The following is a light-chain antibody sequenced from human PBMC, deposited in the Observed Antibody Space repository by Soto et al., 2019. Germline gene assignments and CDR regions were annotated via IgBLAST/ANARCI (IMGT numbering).Light chain of an antibody. CDR2: AAS. J-gene: IGKJ3*01. Sequence: DIPMTQSPSSLSASVGDRVIITCRARQGISDSLAWYQQKPGKVPKLLIHAASTLQSGVQSRFSGSGSGTDFTLTISSLQPDDVATYYCLKYNSAPRLFGPGTKVDMK. V-gene: IGKV1-27*01. CDR3: LKYNSAPRL. CDR1: QGISDS.